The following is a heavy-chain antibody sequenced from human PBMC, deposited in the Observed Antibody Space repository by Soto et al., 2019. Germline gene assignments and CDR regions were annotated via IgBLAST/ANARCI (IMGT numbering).Heavy chain of an antibody. Sequence: QVQLVQSGAEVKKPGSSVKVSCKASGGTFSSYTISWVRQAPGQGLEWMGRIIPILGIANYAQKFQGSVTITADKSTSTAYMELSSLRSEDTAVYYCARGKAHYGDFHLWCQGTLVTVSS. CDR3: ARGKAHYGDFHL. CDR2: IIPILGIA. J-gene: IGHJ5*02. CDR1: GGTFSSYT. D-gene: IGHD4-17*01. V-gene: IGHV1-69*02.